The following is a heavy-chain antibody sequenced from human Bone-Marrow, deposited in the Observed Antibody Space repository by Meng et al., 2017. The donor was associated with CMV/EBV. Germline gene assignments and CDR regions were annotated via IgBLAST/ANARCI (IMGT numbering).Heavy chain of an antibody. V-gene: IGHV3-30*04. CDR3: ARTPKAGGSSHFEY. CDR1: GFTFSTYV. Sequence: GESLKISCAASGFTFSTYVMHWVRQAPGKGLEWVAVISYDGSNKYYADSVKGRFTISRDNSKNTLYLQMNSLRAEDTAIYYCARTPKAGGSSHFEYWGQGTLVTVS. J-gene: IGHJ4*02. D-gene: IGHD1-26*01. CDR2: ISYDGSNK.